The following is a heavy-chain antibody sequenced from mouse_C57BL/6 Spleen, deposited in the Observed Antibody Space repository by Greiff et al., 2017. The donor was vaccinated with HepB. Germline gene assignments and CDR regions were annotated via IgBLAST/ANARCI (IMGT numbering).Heavy chain of an antibody. Sequence: VQLQESGAELVKPGASVKISCKASGYAFSSYWMNWVKQRPGKGLEWIGQIYPGDGDTNYNGKFKGKATLTADKSSSTAYMQLSSLTSEDSAVYFCARMGAYSPFAYWGQGTLVTVSA. CDR3: ARMGAYSPFAY. J-gene: IGHJ3*01. CDR1: GYAFSSYW. D-gene: IGHD2-10*01. V-gene: IGHV1-80*01. CDR2: IYPGDGDT.